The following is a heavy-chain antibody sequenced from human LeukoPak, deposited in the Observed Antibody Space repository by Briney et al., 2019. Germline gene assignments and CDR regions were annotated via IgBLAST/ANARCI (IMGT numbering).Heavy chain of an antibody. CDR1: GYTFTSYD. Sequence: ASVKVSCKASGYTFTSYDINWVRQATGQGLEWMGWMNPNSGNTGYAQEFQGRVTMTRNTSISTAYMELSSLRSEDTAVYYCARGEHYYDSSGTEPFDYRGQGTLVTVSS. V-gene: IGHV1-8*01. D-gene: IGHD3-22*01. CDR2: MNPNSGNT. J-gene: IGHJ4*02. CDR3: ARGEHYYDSSGTEPFDY.